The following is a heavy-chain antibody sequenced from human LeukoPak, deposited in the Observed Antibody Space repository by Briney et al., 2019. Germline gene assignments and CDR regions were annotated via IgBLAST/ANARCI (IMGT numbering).Heavy chain of an antibody. CDR1: GGTFSSYA. CDR2: SIPIFGTA. CDR3: ALCPFYDILTSYYFDY. D-gene: IGHD3-9*01. J-gene: IGHJ4*02. V-gene: IGHV1-69*13. Sequence: SVKVSCKASGGTFSSYAISWVRQAPAQGLEWMGGSIPIFGTANYAQKFQGRVTITADESTSTAYMELSSLRSEDTAVYCCALCPFYDILTSYYFDYWGQGTLVTVSS.